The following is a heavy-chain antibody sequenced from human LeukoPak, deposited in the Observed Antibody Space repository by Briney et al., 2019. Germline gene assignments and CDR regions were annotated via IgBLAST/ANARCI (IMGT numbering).Heavy chain of an antibody. J-gene: IGHJ6*02. V-gene: IGHV4-31*03. CDR3: ARVGVAAAKVLYGMDV. CDR2: IYYSGST. Sequence: ASETLSLTCTVSGGSISSGGYYWSWIRQHPGKGLEWIGYIYYSGSTYYNPSLKSRVTISVDTSKNQFSLKLSSVTAADTAVYYCARVGVAAAKVLYGMDVWGQGTTVTVSS. D-gene: IGHD6-13*01. CDR1: GGSISSGGYY.